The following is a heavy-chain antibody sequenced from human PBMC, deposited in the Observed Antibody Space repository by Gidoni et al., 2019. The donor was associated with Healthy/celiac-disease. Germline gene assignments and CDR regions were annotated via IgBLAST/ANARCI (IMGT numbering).Heavy chain of an antibody. CDR3: ARAFMSGWSYGMDV. CDR1: GGSISSYY. Sequence: QVQLQESGPGLVKPSETLSLTCTVSGGSISSYYWSWFRQTPGKGLEWIGYIYYSGSTNYNPSLKSRVTISVDTSKNQFSLKLSSVTAADTAVYYCARAFMSGWSYGMDVWGQGTTVTVSS. J-gene: IGHJ6*02. D-gene: IGHD6-19*01. V-gene: IGHV4-59*08. CDR2: IYYSGST.